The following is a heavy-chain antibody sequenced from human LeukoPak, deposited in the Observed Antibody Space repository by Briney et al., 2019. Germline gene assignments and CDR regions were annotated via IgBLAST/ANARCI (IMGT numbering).Heavy chain of an antibody. CDR2: ISGSGGST. CDR1: GFTFSSYA. Sequence: GGSLRLSCAASGFTFSSYAMSWVRQAPGKGLEWVSAISGSGGSTYYADSVKGRFTISRDNSKNTLYLQMNSLRAEDTAVYYCAKFYTPNYYDSSGYYWGFDYWGQGTLVTASS. V-gene: IGHV3-23*01. J-gene: IGHJ4*02. CDR3: AKFYTPNYYDSSGYYWGFDY. D-gene: IGHD3-22*01.